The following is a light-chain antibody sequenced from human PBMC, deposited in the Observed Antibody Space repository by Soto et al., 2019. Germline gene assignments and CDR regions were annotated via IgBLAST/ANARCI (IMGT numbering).Light chain of an antibody. CDR2: EVN. J-gene: IGLJ1*01. CDR3: SSYAGSSNV. CDR1: GSDVGGYNY. V-gene: IGLV2-8*01. Sequence: QSVLTQPASVSGSPGQSIAISCTGSGSDVGGYNYVSWYQQHPGKAPKLIIYEVNKRPSGVPDRFSGSKSGNTASLTVSGLQAEDEADYYCSSYAGSSNVFGTGTKLTVL.